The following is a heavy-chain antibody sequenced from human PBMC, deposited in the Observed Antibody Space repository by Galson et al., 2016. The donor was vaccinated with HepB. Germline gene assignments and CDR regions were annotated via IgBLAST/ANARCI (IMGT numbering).Heavy chain of an antibody. J-gene: IGHJ6*02. V-gene: IGHV4-59*01. CDR3: ARDDSGGWYGFHYGMDV. Sequence: LSLTCTVSGASISGYYLSWIRQPPGRGLEWIGCIYYSGRTNYNPSLKSRVTISVDTSKNQFSLKLSSVTAADTAVYYCARDDSGGWYGFHYGMDVWGQGTTVTVSS. CDR1: GASISGYY. D-gene: IGHD6-19*01. CDR2: IYYSGRT.